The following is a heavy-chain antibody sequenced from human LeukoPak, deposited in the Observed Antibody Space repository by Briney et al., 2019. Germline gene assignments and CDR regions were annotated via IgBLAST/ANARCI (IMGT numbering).Heavy chain of an antibody. CDR2: IYNTGTT. Sequence: PSETLSLSRSVSGGSITNYYWSWIRQPPGKGLEWIGIIYNTGTTNYNPSLKTRVTISVDTSKSQFSLNLRSVTAADTAVYYCARHGGSGSFDYWGLGTLVTASS. J-gene: IGHJ4*02. CDR3: ARHGGSGSFDY. D-gene: IGHD3-3*01. CDR1: GGSITNYY. V-gene: IGHV4-59*08.